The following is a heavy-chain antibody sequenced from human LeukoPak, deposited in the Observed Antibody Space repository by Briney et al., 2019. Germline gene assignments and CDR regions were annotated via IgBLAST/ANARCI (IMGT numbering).Heavy chain of an antibody. J-gene: IGHJ4*02. CDR1: GFSVTNNY. D-gene: IGHD5-24*01. CDR3: ARGDGYNFFDY. V-gene: IGHV3-53*01. Sequence: GGSLRLSCAVSGFSVTNNYMSWVRQAPGKGLEWVSVFYVGGAAYYADSVKGRFTISRDNSENTLYLQMKSLRAEDTAVYYCARGDGYNFFDYWGQGTLVTASS. CDR2: FYVGGAA.